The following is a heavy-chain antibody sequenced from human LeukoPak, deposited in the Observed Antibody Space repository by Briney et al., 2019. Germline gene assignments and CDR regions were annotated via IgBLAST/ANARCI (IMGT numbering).Heavy chain of an antibody. D-gene: IGHD6-13*01. J-gene: IGHJ3*02. CDR3: ARDVIAAAGKGAFDI. CDR2: ISYDGSNK. V-gene: IGHV3-30*04. Sequence: GRSLRLSCAASGFTFSSYAMHWVRQAPGKGLEWVAVISYDGSNKYYADSVKGRFTISRDNSKNTLYLQMNSLRAEDTAVYYCARDVIAAAGKGAFDIWGQGTMVTVSS. CDR1: GFTFSSYA.